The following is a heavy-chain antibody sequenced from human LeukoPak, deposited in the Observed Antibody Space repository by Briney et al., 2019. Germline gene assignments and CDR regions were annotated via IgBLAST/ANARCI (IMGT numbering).Heavy chain of an antibody. CDR2: ISFDGSYK. CDR1: GLTFSSYG. Sequence: PGGSLRLSCTASGLTFSSYGMHWVRQAPGKGLEWVGVISFDGSYKYYADSVKGRFTISRDNSKNTLYLQMNSLRVEDTAVYYCAKGVDTATLNGAFDIWGQGTMVTVSS. D-gene: IGHD5-18*01. V-gene: IGHV3-30*18. CDR3: AKGVDTATLNGAFDI. J-gene: IGHJ3*02.